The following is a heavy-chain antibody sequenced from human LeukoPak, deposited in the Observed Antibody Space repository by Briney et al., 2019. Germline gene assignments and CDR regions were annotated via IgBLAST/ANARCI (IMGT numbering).Heavy chain of an antibody. J-gene: IGHJ4*02. CDR3: ARGGYYGSGRRRGYYFDY. CDR2: IHYSGST. D-gene: IGHD3-10*01. Sequence: SETLSLTCTVSGGSISSYYWSWIRQPPGKGLEWIGYIHYSGSTYYNPSLKSRVTISVDTSKNQFSLKLSSVTAADTAVYYCARGGYYGSGRRRGYYFDYWGQGTLVTVSS. V-gene: IGHV4-59*01. CDR1: GGSISSYY.